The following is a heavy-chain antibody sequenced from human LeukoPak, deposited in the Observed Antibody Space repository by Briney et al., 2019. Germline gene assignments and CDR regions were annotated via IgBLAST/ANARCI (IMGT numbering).Heavy chain of an antibody. CDR1: GGSVSSGDYY. CDR2: IYYSGST. CDR3: ARDRKRGNDINWFDP. V-gene: IGHV4-30-4*01. Sequence: PSQTLSLTCTVSGGSVSSGDYYWSWIRQPPGKGLEWIGYIYYSGSTYYNPSLKSRVTISVDTSKNQFSLKLSSVTAADTAVYYCARDRKRGNDINWFDPWGQGTLVTVSS. D-gene: IGHD1-1*01. J-gene: IGHJ5*02.